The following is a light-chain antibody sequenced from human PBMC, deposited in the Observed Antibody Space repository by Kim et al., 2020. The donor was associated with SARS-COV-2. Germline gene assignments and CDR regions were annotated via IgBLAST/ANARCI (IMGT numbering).Light chain of an antibody. CDR2: VVS. Sequence: GQSITISCTGTGSDVGGYTYDSCHQQHPGNAPTLMVYVVSTRPSVVPNRFSGSKSGNPASLTISGLQAEDESDYYCSSYTSSGTVVFGGGTQLTVL. V-gene: IGLV2-14*03. J-gene: IGLJ2*01. CDR1: GSDVGGYTY. CDR3: SSYTSSGTVV.